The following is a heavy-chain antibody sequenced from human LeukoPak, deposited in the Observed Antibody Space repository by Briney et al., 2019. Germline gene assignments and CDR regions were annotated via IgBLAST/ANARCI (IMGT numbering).Heavy chain of an antibody. CDR1: GGSISNYY. CDR3: ARGGHSDFDF. V-gene: IGHV4-59*08. Sequence: SETLSLTCTVSGGSISNYYWNWIRQPPGKGLEWIGFIYSSGTTNYNPSLKSRLSFSIDTSKNQFSLKLSSVTAADTAVYYCARGGHSDFDFWGQGTLVTVSS. D-gene: IGHD2-21*01. CDR2: IYSSGTT. J-gene: IGHJ4*02.